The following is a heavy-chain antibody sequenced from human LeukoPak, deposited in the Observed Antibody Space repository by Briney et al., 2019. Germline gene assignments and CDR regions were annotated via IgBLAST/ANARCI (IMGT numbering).Heavy chain of an antibody. CDR1: GYTFTSND. V-gene: IGHV1-8*01. CDR2: MNPHSGNA. J-gene: IGHJ5*02. Sequence: ASVKVSCKASGYTFTSNDINWVRQAAGQGLEWMGWMNPHSGNAGYAQKFQGRVTMTGDTSISTVYMELSSLTSDDTAVYYCARIPQRVPHNWFDPWGQGTLVTVSS. CDR3: ARIPQRVPHNWFDP. D-gene: IGHD1-1*01.